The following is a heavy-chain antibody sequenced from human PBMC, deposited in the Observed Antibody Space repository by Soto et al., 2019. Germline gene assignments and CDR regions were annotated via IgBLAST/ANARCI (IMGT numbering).Heavy chain of an antibody. J-gene: IGHJ4*02. V-gene: IGHV4-59*01. CDR3: ARAPRSGDCFDY. CDR2: IYSGGST. CDR1: GASMRGYY. D-gene: IGHD3-10*01. Sequence: SETLSLTCSVSGASMRGYYWAWIRQPPGRGLEWIGYIYSGGSTFYNPSVYSRVSMSRDTSKSRFSLRLTSVTPADTAVYFCARAPRSGDCFDYWGQGTLVTVSS.